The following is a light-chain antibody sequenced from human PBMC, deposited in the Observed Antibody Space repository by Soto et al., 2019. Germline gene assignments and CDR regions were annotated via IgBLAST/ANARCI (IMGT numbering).Light chain of an antibody. V-gene: IGLV2-8*01. J-gene: IGLJ2*01. CDR3: SSYAGSNEV. CDR1: SSDVGGYNY. CDR2: EVS. Sequence: QSALTQPASVSGSPGQSITISCTGTSSDVGGYNYVSWYQQHPGKAPKLMIYEVSKRPSGVPDRFSGSKSGNTASLTVSGLQAEDEADYYCSSYAGSNEVFGGGTKLTVL.